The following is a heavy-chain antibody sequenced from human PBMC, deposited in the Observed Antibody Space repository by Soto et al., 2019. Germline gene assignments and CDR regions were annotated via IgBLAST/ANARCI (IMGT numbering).Heavy chain of an antibody. CDR2: ISGSGGST. CDR3: ARVRHSSGWYNYWYFDL. J-gene: IGHJ2*01. V-gene: IGHV3-23*01. Sequence: GGSLRLSCAASGFTFSSYAMSWVRQAPGKGLEWVSAISGSGGSTYYADSVKGRFTISRDNSKNTLYLQMNSLRAEDTAVYYCARVRHSSGWYNYWYFDLWGRGPLVTVSS. D-gene: IGHD6-13*01. CDR1: GFTFSSYA.